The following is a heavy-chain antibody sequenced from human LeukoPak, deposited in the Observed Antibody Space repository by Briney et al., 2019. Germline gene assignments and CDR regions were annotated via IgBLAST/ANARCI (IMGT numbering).Heavy chain of an antibody. CDR2: ISAYNGNT. CDR3: ARVSLQYYGSGSYRGGLLS. J-gene: IGHJ4*02. CDR1: GYTFTSYG. D-gene: IGHD3-10*01. V-gene: IGHV1-18*01. Sequence: GASVKVSCKASGYTFTSYGISWVRQAPGQGLEWMGWISAYNGNTNYAQKLQGRVTMTTDTSTSTAYMELRSLRSDDTAVYYCARVSLQYYGSGSYRGGLLSWGQGTLSPSPQ.